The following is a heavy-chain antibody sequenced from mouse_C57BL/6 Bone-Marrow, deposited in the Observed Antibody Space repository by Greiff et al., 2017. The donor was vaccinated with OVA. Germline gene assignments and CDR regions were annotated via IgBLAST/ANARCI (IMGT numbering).Heavy chain of an antibody. CDR1: GYTFTSYT. CDR2: INPSSGYT. CDR3: ARGYYGSSYVAY. D-gene: IGHD1-1*01. J-gene: IGHJ3*01. V-gene: IGHV1-4*01. Sequence: QVQLQQSGAELARPGASVKMSCKASGYTFTSYTMHWVKQRPGQGLEWIGYINPSSGYTKYNQKFKDKATLTADKSSSTAYMQLSSLTSEDSAVYYCARGYYGSSYVAYWGQGTLVTVSA.